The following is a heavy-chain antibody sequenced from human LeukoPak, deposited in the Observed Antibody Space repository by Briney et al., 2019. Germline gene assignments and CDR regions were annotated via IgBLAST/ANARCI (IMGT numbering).Heavy chain of an antibody. D-gene: IGHD3-9*01. CDR3: ASARLRYFDWLPWYFDY. CDR2: MYYSGST. J-gene: IGHJ4*02. V-gene: IGHV4-39*07. Sequence: SETLSLTCTVSGGSISSSSYYWGWVRQPPGKGLEWIGSMYYSGSTYYNPSLKRRVTISVDTSKNQFSLKLSCVTAADTAVYYCASARLRYFDWLPWYFDYWGRGTLVTVSS. CDR1: GGSISSSSYY.